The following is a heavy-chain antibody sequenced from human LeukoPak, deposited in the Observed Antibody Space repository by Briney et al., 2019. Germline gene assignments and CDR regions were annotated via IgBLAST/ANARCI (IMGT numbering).Heavy chain of an antibody. CDR2: IYPGDSDN. Sequence: GESLKISCKGSGYSFTSYWIGWVRQMPGKGLEWMGIIYPGDSDNRYSPSFQGQVTISADKSISTAYLQWSSLKASDTAMYYCAVGYCSGGSCYATGDYWGQGTLVTVSS. D-gene: IGHD2-15*01. CDR3: AVGYCSGGSCYATGDY. J-gene: IGHJ4*02. CDR1: GYSFTSYW. V-gene: IGHV5-51*01.